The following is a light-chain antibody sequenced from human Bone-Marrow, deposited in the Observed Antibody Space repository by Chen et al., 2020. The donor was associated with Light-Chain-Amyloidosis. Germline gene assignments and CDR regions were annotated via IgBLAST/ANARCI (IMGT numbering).Light chain of an antibody. CDR1: RSNIGINH. CDR2: KSD. J-gene: IGLJ3*02. Sequence: QSVLTQPPSASGTPGQRITISCSGSRSNIGINHVYWYQQLPGTAPKLFMYKSDQRPSGVPDRFAGSKSGGPASLAISGLRSEDEADYYCAAWDDRLNGWVFGGGTKLTVL. CDR3: AAWDDRLNGWV. V-gene: IGLV1-47*01.